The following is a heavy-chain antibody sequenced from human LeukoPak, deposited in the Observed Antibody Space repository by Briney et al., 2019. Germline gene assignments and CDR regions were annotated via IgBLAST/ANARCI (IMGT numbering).Heavy chain of an antibody. V-gene: IGHV3-66*02. CDR2: IYSGGST. D-gene: IGHD3-16*01. CDR1: GFTVSSNY. CDR3: ARDMITFATREMRY. Sequence: GGSLRLSCAASGFTVSSNYMSWVRQAPGKGLEWVSVIYSGGSTYYADSVKGRFTISRDNSKNTLYLQMNSLRAEDTAVYYCARDMITFATREMRYWGQGTLVTVTS. J-gene: IGHJ4*02.